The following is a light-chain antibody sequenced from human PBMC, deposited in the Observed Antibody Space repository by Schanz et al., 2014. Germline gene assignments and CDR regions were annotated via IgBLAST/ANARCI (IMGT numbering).Light chain of an antibody. Sequence: DIQMTQSPSNLSASVGDRVTITCRASQSLGSWLAWYQQKPGKAPELLIYDAFNLKSGVPSRFSGSGSGTYFTLTISSLQPDDFATYYCQHCNSYPITFGQGTRLEIK. J-gene: IGKJ5*01. CDR2: DAF. CDR3: QHCNSYPIT. V-gene: IGKV1-5*01. CDR1: QSLGSW.